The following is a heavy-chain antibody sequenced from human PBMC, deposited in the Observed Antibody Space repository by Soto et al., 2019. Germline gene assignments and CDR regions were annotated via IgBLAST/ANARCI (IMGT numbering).Heavy chain of an antibody. Sequence: SVKVSCKASGGTFSRYSITWVRQAPGHGLEWIGRIIPIFGIASYAQKFQGRVTITADKSTSTAYMELSSLRSEDTAVYYCAKDRPRRTSGYLFDYWGQGTPVTVSS. J-gene: IGHJ4*02. D-gene: IGHD5-18*01. CDR2: IIPIFGIA. CDR3: AKDRPRRTSGYLFDY. CDR1: GGTFSRYS. V-gene: IGHV1-69*04.